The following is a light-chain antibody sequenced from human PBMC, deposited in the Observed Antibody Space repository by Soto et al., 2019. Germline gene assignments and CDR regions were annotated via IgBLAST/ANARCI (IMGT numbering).Light chain of an antibody. CDR1: SSNIGGNP. CDR3: AAFDDSLNGLV. Sequence: QSLLTQPPSASGTPGQRVTISCSGSSSNIGGNPVVWYQQLPGTAPKLFIYGTDQRPSGVPDRFSGSKSGTAASLAISGLQSEDEADYYCAAFDDSLNGLVFGGGTKVTVL. J-gene: IGLJ3*02. CDR2: GTD. V-gene: IGLV1-44*01.